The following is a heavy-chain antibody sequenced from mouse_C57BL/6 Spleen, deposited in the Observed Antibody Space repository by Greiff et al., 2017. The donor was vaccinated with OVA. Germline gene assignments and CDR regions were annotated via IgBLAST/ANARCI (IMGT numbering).Heavy chain of an antibody. J-gene: IGHJ1*03. CDR3: ASIRRYFDV. CDR2: IWSGGST. Sequence: QVQLKESGPGLVQPSQSLSITCTVSGFSLTSYGVHWVRQSPGKGLEWLGVIWSGGSTDDNAAFISRLSISKDNSKSQVFFKMNSLQADDTAIYYCASIRRYFDVWGTGTTVTVSS. CDR1: GFSLTSYG. D-gene: IGHD2-12*01. V-gene: IGHV2-2*01.